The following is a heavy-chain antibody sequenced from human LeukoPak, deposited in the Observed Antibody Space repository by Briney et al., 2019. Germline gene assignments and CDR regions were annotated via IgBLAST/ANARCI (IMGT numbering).Heavy chain of an antibody. V-gene: IGHV1-3*01. CDR3: ARDRFPEWELLWSPRIDAFDI. CDR2: INAGNGNT. D-gene: IGHD1-26*01. Sequence: GASVKVSCKASGYTFTSYDINWVRQATGQRLEWMGWINAGNGNTKYSQKFQGRVTITRDTSASTAYMELSSLRSEDTAVYYCARDRFPEWELLWSPRIDAFDIWGQGTMVTVSS. J-gene: IGHJ3*02. CDR1: GYTFTSYD.